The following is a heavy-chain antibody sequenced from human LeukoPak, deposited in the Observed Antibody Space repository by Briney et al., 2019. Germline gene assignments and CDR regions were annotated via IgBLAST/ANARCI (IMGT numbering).Heavy chain of an antibody. CDR2: ISGSGGST. CDR3: AKGSIYSYAKGYYFDY. CDR1: GFTFSSYA. D-gene: IGHD5-18*01. Sequence: GGSLRLSCAASGFTFSSYAMSWVRQAPGKGLEWVSAISGSGGSTYYADSVKGRFTISRDNSKNTLYLQINSLRAEDTAVYYCAKGSIYSYAKGYYFDYWGQGTLVTVSS. J-gene: IGHJ4*02. V-gene: IGHV3-23*01.